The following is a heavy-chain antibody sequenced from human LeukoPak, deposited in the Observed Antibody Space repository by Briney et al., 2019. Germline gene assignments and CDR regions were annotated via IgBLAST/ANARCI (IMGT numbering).Heavy chain of an antibody. CDR1: GFTFSTYS. D-gene: IGHD5-12*01. CDR2: ITGSSSYI. J-gene: IGHJ3*02. V-gene: IGHV3-21*01. CDR3: ARERVTTTAFDI. Sequence: GGSLRLSCAASGFTFSTYSMNWVRQAPGKGLEWVSSITGSSSYIYYADSVEGRFTISRDNAKNSLYLQMNSLRAEDTAIYYCARERVTTTAFDIWGQGTMATVSS.